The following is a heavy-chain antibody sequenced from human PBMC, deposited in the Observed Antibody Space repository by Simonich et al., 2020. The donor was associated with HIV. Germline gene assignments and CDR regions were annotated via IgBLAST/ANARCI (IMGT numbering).Heavy chain of an antibody. D-gene: IGHD3-10*01. CDR3: ARERLGSGSYLGDY. J-gene: IGHJ4*02. Sequence: QVQLQESGPGLVKPSGTLSLTCGVSGDSISSYNWWSWVRQPPGKGLEWIGEIYHSGSSGSTNYNPSLKSRVSISVDLSNNQFSLKLSFMTAADTAVYYCARERLGSGSYLGDYWGQGTLVTVSS. V-gene: IGHV4-4*02. CDR1: GDSISSYNW. CDR2: IYHSGSSGST.